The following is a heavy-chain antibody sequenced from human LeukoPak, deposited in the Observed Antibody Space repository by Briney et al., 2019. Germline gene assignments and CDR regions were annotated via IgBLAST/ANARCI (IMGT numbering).Heavy chain of an antibody. J-gene: IGHJ4*02. CDR1: GGSISSNY. CDR3: AGASRVRLDY. V-gene: IGHV4-59*01. D-gene: IGHD4/OR15-4a*01. CDR2: IYNSGST. Sequence: PSETLSLTCTVSGGSISSNYWSWIRQPPGKGLEWIGYIYNSGSTIYNPSLKSRVTISVDTSKNQFSLKLSSVTAEDTAVYYCAGASRVRLDYWGQGTLVTVSS.